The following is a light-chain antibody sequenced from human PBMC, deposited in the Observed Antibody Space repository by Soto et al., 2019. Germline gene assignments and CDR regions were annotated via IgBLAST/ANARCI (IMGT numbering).Light chain of an antibody. CDR1: SSNIGSNA. CDR2: SDN. Sequence: QSVLTQPPSASGTPGQRVTISCSGSSSNIGSNAVNWYQQVPGTAPKLLIYSDNQRPSGVPDRFSGSKSGTSASLAISGLQSEDEADYYCAPWDDSLNGVVFGGGTKVTVL. V-gene: IGLV1-44*01. J-gene: IGLJ2*01. CDR3: APWDDSLNGVV.